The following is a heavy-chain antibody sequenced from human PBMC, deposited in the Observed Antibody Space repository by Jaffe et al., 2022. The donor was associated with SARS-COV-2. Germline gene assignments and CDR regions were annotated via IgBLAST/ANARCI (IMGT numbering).Heavy chain of an antibody. D-gene: IGHD3-9*01. CDR1: GYTFTTYG. Sequence: QVHLVQSGAEVKKPGASVKVSCKASGYTFTTYGITWVRQAPGQALEWMGWIYTSNGKTKYAQKVQDRVTMTTDTSTSTAYMELRSLKSDDTAVYYCARVGVSYDILTGQFDPWGQGTLVTVSS. V-gene: IGHV1-18*01. J-gene: IGHJ5*02. CDR3: ARVGVSYDILTGQFDP. CDR2: IYTSNGKT.